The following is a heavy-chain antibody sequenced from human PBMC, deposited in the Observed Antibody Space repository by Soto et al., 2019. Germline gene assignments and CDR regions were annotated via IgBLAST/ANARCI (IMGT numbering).Heavy chain of an antibody. V-gene: IGHV6-1*01. CDR1: GDSVSSNSAA. D-gene: IGHD6-19*01. J-gene: IGHJ6*02. CDR3: AREGRIAVAGLYYYYYYGMDV. CDR2: TYYRSKWYN. Sequence: SQTLSLTCAISGDSVSSNSAAWNWIRQSPSRGLEWLGRTYYRSKWYNDYAVSVKRRITINPDTSKNQFSLQLNSVTPEDTAVYYCAREGRIAVAGLYYYYYYGMDVWGHGTTVTVPS.